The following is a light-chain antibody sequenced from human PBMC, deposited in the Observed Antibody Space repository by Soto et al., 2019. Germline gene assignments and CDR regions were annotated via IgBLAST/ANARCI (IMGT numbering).Light chain of an antibody. CDR2: EAT. V-gene: IGLV2-23*01. CDR3: CSYAGSWV. CDR1: SSDVGSYDL. Sequence: QPVLTQPASVSGSPGQSITISCTGTSSDVGSYDLVSWYQRHPGRAPKLMIYEATERPSAVSNRFSGSKSGNTASLTISGLQAEDEADYFCCSYAGSWVFGGGTKLTVL. J-gene: IGLJ3*02.